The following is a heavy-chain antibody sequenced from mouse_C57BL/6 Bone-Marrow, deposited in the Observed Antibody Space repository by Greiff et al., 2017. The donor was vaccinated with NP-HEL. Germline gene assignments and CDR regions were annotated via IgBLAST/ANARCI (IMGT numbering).Heavy chain of an antibody. Sequence: QVQLKESGPGLVQPSQCLSITCTVSGFSLTSYGVHWVRQSPGKGLEWLGVIWRGGSTDYNAAFMSRLSITKDNSKSQVFFKMNSLQAGDTARYDCAKDYYGSSPYWYFDVWGTGTTVTVSS. V-gene: IGHV2-5*01. CDR2: IWRGGST. CDR1: GFSLTSYG. J-gene: IGHJ1*03. CDR3: AKDYYGSSPYWYFDV. D-gene: IGHD1-1*01.